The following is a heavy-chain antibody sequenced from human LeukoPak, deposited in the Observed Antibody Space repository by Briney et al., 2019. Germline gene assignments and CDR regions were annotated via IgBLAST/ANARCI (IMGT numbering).Heavy chain of an antibody. CDR1: GFTFSDYY. CDR2: IYYSGST. V-gene: IGHV4-59*01. J-gene: IGHJ3*02. CDR3: ARFIAAAAHDAFDI. D-gene: IGHD6-13*01. Sequence: GSLRLSCAASGFTFSDYYMSWIRQAPGKGLEWIGYIYYSGSTNYNPSLKSRVTISVDTSKNQFSLKLSSVTAADTAVYYCARFIAAAAHDAFDIWGQGTMVTVSS.